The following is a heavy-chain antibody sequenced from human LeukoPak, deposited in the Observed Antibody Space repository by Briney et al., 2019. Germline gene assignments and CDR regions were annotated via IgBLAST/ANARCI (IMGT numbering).Heavy chain of an antibody. V-gene: IGHV3-66*01. D-gene: IGHD6-19*01. J-gene: IGHJ4*02. CDR3: ARDTGYSSGRGNVDY. CDR2: IYSGGST. CDR1: GFTVSSNY. Sequence: GSLRLSCAASGFTVSSNYMSWVRQAPGKGLEWVSVIYSGGSTYYADSVKGRFTISRDNSKNTLYLQMNSLRAEDTAVYYCARDTGYSSGRGNVDYWGQGTLVTVSS.